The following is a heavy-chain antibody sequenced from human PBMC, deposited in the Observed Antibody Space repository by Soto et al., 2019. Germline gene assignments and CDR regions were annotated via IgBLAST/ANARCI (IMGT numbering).Heavy chain of an antibody. V-gene: IGHV4-34*01. J-gene: IGHJ5*02. CDR3: ARWGRPLIFLGKKNWIHP. D-gene: IGHD3-3*01. Sequence: SETLSLTCAVYGGSFSGYYWSWIRQPPGKGLEWIGEINHSGSTNYNPSLKSRVTISVDTSKNQFSLKLSSVTAADTAVYYCARWGRPLIFLGKKNWIHPSGQATLVTVSS. CDR1: GGSFSGYY. CDR2: INHSGST.